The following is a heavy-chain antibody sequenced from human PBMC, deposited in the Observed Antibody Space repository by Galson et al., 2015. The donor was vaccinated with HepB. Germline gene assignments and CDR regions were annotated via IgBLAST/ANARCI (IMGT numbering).Heavy chain of an antibody. CDR1: GGSISSSSYY. CDR3: ARAYCGGDCYSGADAFDI. D-gene: IGHD2-21*01. J-gene: IGHJ3*02. CDR2: IYYSGST. V-gene: IGHV4-39*01. Sequence: ETLSLTCTVSGGSISSSSYYWGWIRQPPGKGLEWIGSIYYSGSTYYNPSLKSRVTISVDTSKNQFSLKLSSVTAADTAAYYCARAYCGGDCYSGADAFDIWGQGTMVTVSS.